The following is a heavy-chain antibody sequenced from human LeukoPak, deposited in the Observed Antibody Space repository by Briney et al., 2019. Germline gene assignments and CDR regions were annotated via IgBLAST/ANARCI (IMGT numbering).Heavy chain of an antibody. CDR3: ALTEVVAATPYY. CDR2: IYYSGST. V-gene: IGHV4-30-4*08. CDR1: GGSISSGDYY. D-gene: IGHD2-15*01. Sequence: SETLSLTCTVSGGSISSGDYYWSWIRQPPGKGLEWIGYIYYSGSTYYNPSLKSRVTISVDTSKNQFSLKLSSVTAADTAVYYCALTEVVAATPYYWGQGTLVTVSS. J-gene: IGHJ4*02.